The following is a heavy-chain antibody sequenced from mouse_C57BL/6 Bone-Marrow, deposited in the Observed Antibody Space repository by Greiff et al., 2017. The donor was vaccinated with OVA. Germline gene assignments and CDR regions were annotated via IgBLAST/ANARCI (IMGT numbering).Heavy chain of an antibody. CDR2: IYPGDGDT. CDR1: GYAFSSSW. V-gene: IGHV1-82*01. Sequence: QVQLQQSGPELVKPGASVKISCKASGYAFSSSWMNWVKQRPGKGLEWIGRIYPGDGDTNYNGKFKGKATLTADKSSITAYMQLSSLTSEASAVYFCARSAITTVVRYFDVWGTGTTVTVSS. D-gene: IGHD1-1*01. CDR3: ARSAITTVVRYFDV. J-gene: IGHJ1*03.